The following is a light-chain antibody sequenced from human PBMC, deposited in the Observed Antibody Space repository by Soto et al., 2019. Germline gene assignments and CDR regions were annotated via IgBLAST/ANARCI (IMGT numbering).Light chain of an antibody. J-gene: IGKJ1*01. CDR2: DVS. V-gene: IGKV1-5*01. Sequence: DIQMTQSPSTLSSSVGDIFTITCRASQSISGWLAWYQQKPGKAPKLLIYDVSSLESGVPSRFSGSGSGTEFTLAISSLQPDDFATYYCQQYNSYPWTFGQGTKVDI. CDR3: QQYNSYPWT. CDR1: QSISGW.